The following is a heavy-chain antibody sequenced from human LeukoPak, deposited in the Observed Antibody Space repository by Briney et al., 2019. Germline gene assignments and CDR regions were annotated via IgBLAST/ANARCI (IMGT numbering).Heavy chain of an antibody. J-gene: IGHJ4*02. CDR2: ISSSSSYT. CDR3: ARWAFDY. V-gene: IGHV3-21*01. Sequence: RGSLRLSCAASGFTFSSYSMNWVRQAPGKGLEWVSSISSSSSYTYYADSVKGRFTISTDNAKNSLYLQMKSLRAEDTAVYYCARWAFDYWGQGTLVTVSS. CDR1: GFTFSSYS.